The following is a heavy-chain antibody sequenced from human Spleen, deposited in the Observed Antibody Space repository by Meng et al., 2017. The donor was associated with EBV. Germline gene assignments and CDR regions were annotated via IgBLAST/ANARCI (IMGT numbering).Heavy chain of an antibody. CDR3: ARRPGSPASRFDY. V-gene: IGHV2-5*01. Sequence: PVRLTHNLSVTCSFSWFSLTTFGVGVGLLRQPPGKALELLAHIYWNGDIRYSPSLKSRLTVTMDTSKNQVVIKMTNMDPVDTATYNCARRPGSPASRFDYWGQGTLVTVSS. D-gene: IGHD6-13*01. CDR1: WFSLTTFGVG. CDR2: IYWNGDI. J-gene: IGHJ4*02.